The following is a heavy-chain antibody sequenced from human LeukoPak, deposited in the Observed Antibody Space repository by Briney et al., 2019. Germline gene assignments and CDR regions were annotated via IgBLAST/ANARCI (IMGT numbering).Heavy chain of an antibody. CDR3: ARGRPGALRYFDWLRGEDYYMDV. J-gene: IGHJ6*03. V-gene: IGHV3-23*01. CDR2: ISGSGGSK. CDR1: GFTFSSYA. D-gene: IGHD3-9*01. Sequence: GGSLRLSCAGSGFTFSSYAMSWVRLAPGKGLEWVSGISGSGGSKYYADSVKGRFTISRDNSKNTLFLQMNSLRAEDTAVYYCARGRPGALRYFDWLRGEDYYMDVWGKGTTVTISS.